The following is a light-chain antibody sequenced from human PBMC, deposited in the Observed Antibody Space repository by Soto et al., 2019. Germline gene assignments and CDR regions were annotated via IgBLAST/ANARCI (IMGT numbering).Light chain of an antibody. J-gene: IGKJ2*01. CDR3: QQYDNLPYT. CDR2: DAS. CDR1: XXXXNY. V-gene: IGKV1-33*01. Sequence: DIQMTQSPSSLSASVGDRVTITCQASXXXXNYLNWYQQKPGKAPKLLIYDASNLETGVPSRFSGSGSGTDFTFTISSLQPEDIATYYCQQYDNLPYTFGQGTKLEIK.